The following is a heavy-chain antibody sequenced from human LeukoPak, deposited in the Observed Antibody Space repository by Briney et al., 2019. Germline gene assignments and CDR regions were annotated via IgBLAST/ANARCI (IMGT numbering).Heavy chain of an antibody. CDR3: ASDQYSSSWYSS. V-gene: IGHV3-48*03. J-gene: IGHJ5*02. CDR1: GFAFSSYE. CDR2: IYSSGHTI. Sequence: PGGSLRLSCTASGFAFSSYEMNWVRQAPGKGLEWVSYIYSSGHTIYYADSVKGRFTISRDNSKNTLYLQMNSLRAEDTAVYYCASDQYSSSWYSSWGQGTLVTVSS. D-gene: IGHD6-13*01.